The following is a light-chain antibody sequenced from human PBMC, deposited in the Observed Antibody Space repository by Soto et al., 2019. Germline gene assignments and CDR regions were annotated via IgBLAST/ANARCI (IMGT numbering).Light chain of an antibody. J-gene: IGLJ2*01. V-gene: IGLV4-69*01. CDR1: NGHSTYA. Sequence: QSVLTQSPSASASLGASVTLTCTLSNGHSTYAIAWHQQQPEKGPRFLMKLHRDGSHRKGDGIPDRFSGSSSGAERYLTISSLQSEDEAEYYCQTWHTGTRFFGGGTKLTVL. CDR2: LHRDGSH. CDR3: QTWHTGTRF.